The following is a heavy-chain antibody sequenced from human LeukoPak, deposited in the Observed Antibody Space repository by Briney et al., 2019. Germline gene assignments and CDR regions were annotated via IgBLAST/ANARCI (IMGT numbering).Heavy chain of an antibody. CDR3: ARALGYCSGGSCTRGYNWFDP. CDR2: VYYSGST. CDR1: GFTFSTYW. Sequence: GSLRLSCAASGFTFSTYWMGWVRQAPGKGLEWIGSVYYSGSTYYNPSLKSRVTISVDTSKNQFSLKLSSVTAADTAVYYCARALGYCSGGSCTRGYNWFDPWGQGTLVTVPS. V-gene: IGHV4-39*01. J-gene: IGHJ5*02. D-gene: IGHD2-15*01.